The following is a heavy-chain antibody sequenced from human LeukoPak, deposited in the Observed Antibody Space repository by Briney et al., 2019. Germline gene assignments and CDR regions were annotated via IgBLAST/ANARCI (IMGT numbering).Heavy chain of an antibody. CDR2: FDPSDSYT. J-gene: IGHJ4*02. V-gene: IGHV5-10-1*01. Sequence: GGSLRISCKGSAYSFTSYWISWVRQMPGKGLEWMGRFDPSDSYTNYSPSFQGRVTISADKSISTAYLQWASLKASDTAMYYCASLEMATDYWGQGTLVTVSS. CDR1: AYSFTSYW. CDR3: ASLEMATDY. D-gene: IGHD5-24*01.